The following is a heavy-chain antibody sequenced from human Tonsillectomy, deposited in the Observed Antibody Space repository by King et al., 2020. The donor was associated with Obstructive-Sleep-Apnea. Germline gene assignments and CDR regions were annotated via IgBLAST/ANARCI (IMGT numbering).Heavy chain of an antibody. J-gene: IGHJ4*02. D-gene: IGHD4-17*01. CDR2: IYDSGST. CDR3: ARDRVDYGDYYFDY. Sequence: VQLQESGPGLVKPSQTLSLTCTVSGGSLSSGDYYWSWVRQPPGKGLEWIGYIYDSGSTYYNPSLKSRVIISVDTSKNQFTLKRSSVTAADTAGYYCARDRVDYGDYYFDYWGQGTLVTVSS. V-gene: IGHV4-30-4*01. CDR1: GGSLSSGDYY.